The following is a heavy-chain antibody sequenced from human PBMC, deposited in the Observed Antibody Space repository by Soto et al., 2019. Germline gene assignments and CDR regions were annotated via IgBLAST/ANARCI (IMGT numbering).Heavy chain of an antibody. V-gene: IGHV3-23*01. CDR1: GFTFSSYA. J-gene: IGHJ4*02. Sequence: GGSLRLSCAASGFTFSSYAMSWVRQAPGKGLEWVSAISGSGGSTYYADSVKGRFTISRDNSKNTAYLQMNSLKTEDTAVYYSTSPEDYYDVHWGQGTLVTVSS. CDR2: ISGSGGST. CDR3: TSPEDYYDVH. D-gene: IGHD3-22*01.